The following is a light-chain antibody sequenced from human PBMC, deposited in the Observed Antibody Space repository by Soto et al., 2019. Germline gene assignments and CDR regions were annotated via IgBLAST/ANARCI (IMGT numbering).Light chain of an antibody. CDR1: QSVSSSH. CDR3: QQYHNSPPT. Sequence: EIVLTQSPATLSLSPGERATLSCRASQSVSSSHLAWYQQKPRQAPRLLIYGASSRATGIPDRFNGGGSRTDFTPPISRLEREDFAVYYCQQYHNSPPTLGQGPKVAI. CDR2: GAS. V-gene: IGKV3-20*01. J-gene: IGKJ1*01.